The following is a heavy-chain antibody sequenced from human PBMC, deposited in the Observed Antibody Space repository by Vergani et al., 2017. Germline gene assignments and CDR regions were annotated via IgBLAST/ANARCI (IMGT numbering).Heavy chain of an antibody. V-gene: IGHV4-59*01. Sequence: QVQLQESGPGLVKPSETLSLTCTVSGGSISSYYWSWIRQPPGKGLEWIGYIYYSGSTNYNPSLKSRVTISVDTSKNQFSLKLSSVTAADTAVYYCARERAYYGDYDYWGQGTLVTVSS. CDR3: ARERAYYGDYDY. D-gene: IGHD4-17*01. CDR2: IYYSGST. J-gene: IGHJ4*02. CDR1: GGSISSYY.